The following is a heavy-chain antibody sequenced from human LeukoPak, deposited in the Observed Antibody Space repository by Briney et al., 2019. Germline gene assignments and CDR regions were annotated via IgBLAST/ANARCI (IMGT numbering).Heavy chain of an antibody. J-gene: IGHJ2*01. CDR1: GAAITTEY. Sequence: SETLSLTCPLSGAAITTEYWSWIRQPPGKGMQWIGYIYYSGTTNYSPPLKSRVTMSVNTTKNQYSLKLNSVTAADTAVYYCARGPTSEYEPLTWYFDLWGRGTLVTVSS. V-gene: IGHV4-59*01. CDR3: ARGPTSEYEPLTWYFDL. D-gene: IGHD6-6*01. CDR2: IYYSGTT.